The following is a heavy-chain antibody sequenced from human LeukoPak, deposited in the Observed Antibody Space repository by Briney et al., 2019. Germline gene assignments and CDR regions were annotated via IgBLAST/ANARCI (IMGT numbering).Heavy chain of an antibody. CDR2: INPNSGGT. CDR1: GYTFTGYY. Sequence: ASVKVSCKASGYTFTGYYMHWVRQAPGQGLELMGWINPNSGGTNYAQKFQGRVTMTRDTSISTAYMELSRLRSDDTAVYYCARGPIAVAGHDYFDYWGQGTLVTVSS. J-gene: IGHJ4*02. D-gene: IGHD6-19*01. CDR3: ARGPIAVAGHDYFDY. V-gene: IGHV1-2*02.